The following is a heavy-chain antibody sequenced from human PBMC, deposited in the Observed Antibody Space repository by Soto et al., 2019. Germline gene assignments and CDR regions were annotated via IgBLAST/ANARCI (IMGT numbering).Heavy chain of an antibody. J-gene: IGHJ5*02. D-gene: IGHD3-3*01. Sequence: SETLSLTCTVSGGSVSSGSYYWSWIRQPPGKGLEWIGYIYYSGSTNYNPSLKSRVTISVDTSKNQFSLKLSSVTAADTAVYYCARNTYYDFWSGYYIRGSWFDPWGQGTLVTVSS. CDR1: GGSVSSGSYY. CDR3: ARNTYYDFWSGYYIRGSWFDP. CDR2: IYYSGST. V-gene: IGHV4-61*01.